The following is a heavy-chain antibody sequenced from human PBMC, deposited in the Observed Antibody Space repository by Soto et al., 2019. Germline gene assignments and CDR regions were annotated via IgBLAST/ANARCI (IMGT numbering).Heavy chain of an antibody. D-gene: IGHD3-22*01. Sequence: SVEVSCKASGGTFSSYAISWVRQAPGQGLEWMGGIIPIFGTANYAQKFQGRVTITADKSTSTAYMELSSLRSEDTAVYYCARVTDSSGFIRGGAFDIWGQGTLVTVSS. J-gene: IGHJ3*02. CDR1: GGTFSSYA. CDR3: ARVTDSSGFIRGGAFDI. CDR2: IIPIFGTA. V-gene: IGHV1-69*06.